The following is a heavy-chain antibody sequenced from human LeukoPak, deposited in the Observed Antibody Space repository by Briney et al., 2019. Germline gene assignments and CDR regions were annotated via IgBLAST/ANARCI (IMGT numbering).Heavy chain of an antibody. D-gene: IGHD6-19*01. J-gene: IGHJ4*02. CDR1: GGSFSGYY. V-gene: IGHV4-34*01. CDR2: INKSGRT. Sequence: PAGTLSLTCGVYGGSFSGYYWSWIRQPPGRGLEWIGEINKSGRTNYNPSLKSRLTISVDTSKNQFSLQLTSVTAADTGVYYCATKHSVAVAANLPYFDYWGQGTLVTASA. CDR3: ATKHSVAVAANLPYFDY.